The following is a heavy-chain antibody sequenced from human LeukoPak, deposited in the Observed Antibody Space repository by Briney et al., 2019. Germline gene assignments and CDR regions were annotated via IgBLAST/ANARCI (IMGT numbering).Heavy chain of an antibody. V-gene: IGHV1-2*02. J-gene: IGHJ5*02. CDR2: ISPNGGGT. D-gene: IGHD3-10*01. CDR1: GYTFSGYY. Sequence: ASVKVSCKAPGYTFSGYYMHWVRQAPGQGLEWMGWISPNGGGTNYAQKFQGRVTMTRDTSISTAYMELSRLRSDDTAVYYCARESEPYGSGSYFVTNWFDPWGQGTLVTVSS. CDR3: ARESEPYGSGSYFVTNWFDP.